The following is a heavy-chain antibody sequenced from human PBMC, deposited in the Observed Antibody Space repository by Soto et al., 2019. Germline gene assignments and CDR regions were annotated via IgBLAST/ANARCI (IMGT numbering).Heavy chain of an antibody. V-gene: IGHV1-69*01. CDR3: ARGGGGTSSAPDYNWFDP. D-gene: IGHD2-15*01. CDR1: GGTFSSYA. CDR2: VIPIFGTA. J-gene: IGHJ5*02. Sequence: QVHLVQSGSEVKKPGSSVKVSCKASGGTFSSYAISWVRQAPGQGLEWMEGVIPIFGTANYAQKFQGRVTITADESTSTAYMELSSLRAEDTAVYYCARGGGGTSSAPDYNWFDPWGQGTLVTVSS.